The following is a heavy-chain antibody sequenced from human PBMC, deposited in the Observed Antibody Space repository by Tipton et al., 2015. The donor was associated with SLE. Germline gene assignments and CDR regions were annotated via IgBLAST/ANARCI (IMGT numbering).Heavy chain of an antibody. D-gene: IGHD2-15*01. CDR3: ARGGYCSGGSCYFAEYFQH. CDR1: GGSFSGYY. Sequence: TLSLTCAVHGGSFSGYYWSWIRQPPGKGLEWIGEINHSGSTNYNPSLKSRVTISVDTSKNQFSLKLSSVTAADTAVYYCARGGYCSGGSCYFAEYFQHWGQGTLVTVSS. CDR2: INHSGST. V-gene: IGHV4-34*01. J-gene: IGHJ1*01.